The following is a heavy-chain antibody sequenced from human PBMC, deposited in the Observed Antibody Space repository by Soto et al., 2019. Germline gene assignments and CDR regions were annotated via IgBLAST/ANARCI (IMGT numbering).Heavy chain of an antibody. CDR2: TYYRSKWYN. V-gene: IGHV6-1*01. Sequence: PSQPLSLTCAISGDSVSSNSAAWNWIRQSPSRGLELLGRTYYRSKWYNDYAVSVKSRITINPDTSKNQFSLQLNSVTPEDTAVYYCARVAAAGTRNYYYGMDVWGQGTTVTVSS. CDR3: ARVAAAGTRNYYYGMDV. J-gene: IGHJ6*02. CDR1: GDSVSSNSAA. D-gene: IGHD6-13*01.